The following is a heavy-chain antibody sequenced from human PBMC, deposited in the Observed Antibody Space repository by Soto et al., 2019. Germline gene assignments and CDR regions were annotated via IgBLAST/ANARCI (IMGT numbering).Heavy chain of an antibody. D-gene: IGHD2-8*02. J-gene: IGHJ4*02. CDR2: IYSNGGT. V-gene: IGHV4-39*01. CDR3: ASFLVGATARNDFDS. Sequence: LQLQESGPGVVKPSETLSLACSVSGGSIRSNDYFWGWVRQPPGKGLEWIASIYSNGGTYDSPSRKSRATVSSDTSKNQFFLTGRAVTAADTAVYYCASFLVGATARNDFDSWGQGTLVTISS. CDR1: GGSIRSNDYF.